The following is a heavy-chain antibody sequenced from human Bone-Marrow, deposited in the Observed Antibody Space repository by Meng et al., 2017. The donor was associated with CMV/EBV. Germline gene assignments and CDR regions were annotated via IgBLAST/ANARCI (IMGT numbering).Heavy chain of an antibody. CDR2: IIPIFGTA. CDR1: GGTFSSYA. J-gene: IGHJ4*02. Sequence: SVKVSCKASGGTFSSYAINWVRQAPGQGLEWMGGIIPIFGTANYAQKFQGRVTITTDESTSTAYMELSSLTSEDTAVYYCARAIVVVPAAMILEATDFDYWGQGTRVTGSS. V-gene: IGHV1-69*05. D-gene: IGHD2-2*01. CDR3: ARAIVVVPAAMILEATDFDY.